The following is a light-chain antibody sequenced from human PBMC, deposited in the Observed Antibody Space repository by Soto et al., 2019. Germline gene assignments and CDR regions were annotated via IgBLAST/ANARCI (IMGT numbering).Light chain of an antibody. CDR2: GAS. J-gene: IGKJ5*01. CDR1: QSISRH. CDR3: QQGYSNPVT. V-gene: IGKV1-39*01. Sequence: IQLTQSPSSVSASVGRIVTRSCRASQSISRHLNWYQQKAGRAPRXLIYGASNLQSGVPSRFSGGGSGTEFTLTISSLLHEDFATYYGQQGYSNPVTFGQGTRLEIK.